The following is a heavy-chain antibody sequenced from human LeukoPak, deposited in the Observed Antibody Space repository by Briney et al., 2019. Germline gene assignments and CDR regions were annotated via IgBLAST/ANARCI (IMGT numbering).Heavy chain of an antibody. CDR2: INPNSGGT. V-gene: IGHV1-2*06. J-gene: IGHJ4*02. CDR3: ARARYCYTTSCPLDY. CDR1: GYTFTSYW. D-gene: IGHD2-2*01. Sequence: ASVKVSCKASGYTFTSYWIHWVRQAPGQGHEWMGRINPNSGGTNFAQKFQARVTMTSDTSISTAYMEVSGLESDDTAVYYCARARYCYTTSCPLDYWGQGTLVTVSS.